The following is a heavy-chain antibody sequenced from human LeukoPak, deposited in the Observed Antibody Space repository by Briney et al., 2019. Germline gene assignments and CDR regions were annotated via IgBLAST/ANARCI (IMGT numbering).Heavy chain of an antibody. CDR1: GFTFSSYS. D-gene: IGHD3-10*01. J-gene: IGHJ4*02. CDR2: IRYDGSNK. CDR3: AKGTYYYGSGSYL. Sequence: GGSLRLSRAASGFTFSSYSMNWVRQAPGKGLEWVAFIRYDGSNKYYADSVKGRFTISRDNSKNTLYLQMNSLRAEDTTVYYCAKGTYYYGSGSYLWGQGTLVTVSS. V-gene: IGHV3-30*02.